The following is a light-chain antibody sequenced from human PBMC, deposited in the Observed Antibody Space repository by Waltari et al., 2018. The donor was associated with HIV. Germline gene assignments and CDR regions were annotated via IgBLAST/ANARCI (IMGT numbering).Light chain of an antibody. J-gene: IGLJ3*02. CDR2: EVT. CDR1: NSAVGNYNL. Sequence: QSALTQPASVSGSPGQSLTLSCTGTNSAVGNYNLVSWSRQHPDKAPKPLLLEVTRRPSGVSDRFSGSKSGNTASLTISGLQAEDEADYYCCSYAGSDTLVFGGGTKLTVL. V-gene: IGLV2-23*02. CDR3: CSYAGSDTLV.